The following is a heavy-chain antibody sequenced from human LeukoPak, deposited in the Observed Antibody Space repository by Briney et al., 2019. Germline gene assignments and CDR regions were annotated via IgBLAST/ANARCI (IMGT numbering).Heavy chain of an antibody. Sequence: GGSLRLSCAGSGFTFSSYGMSWVRQTPGKGLEWVSAISGSGVSTYYVDSVKGRFTISRDNSKNTLALQMNSLRAEDTAVYYCAKAPVTSCRGAFCYPFDYWGHGTLVTVSS. D-gene: IGHD2-21*01. CDR1: GFTFSSYG. CDR3: AKAPVTSCRGAFCYPFDY. J-gene: IGHJ4*01. V-gene: IGHV3-23*01. CDR2: ISGSGVST.